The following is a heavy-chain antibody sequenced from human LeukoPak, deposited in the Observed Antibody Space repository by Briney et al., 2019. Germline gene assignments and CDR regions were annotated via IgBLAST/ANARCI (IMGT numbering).Heavy chain of an antibody. CDR2: IYNSGST. CDR3: ARVDGYNQGIDY. CDR1: GVSIRSYY. Sequence: KPSETLSLTCTVSGVSIRSYYWSWIRQPPGKGLEWIGYIYNSGSTNYNPSLKSRVTISVDTSKNQFSLRLTSVTAADTAVYYCARVDGYNQGIDYWGQGTLVTVSS. V-gene: IGHV4-59*01. J-gene: IGHJ4*02. D-gene: IGHD5-24*01.